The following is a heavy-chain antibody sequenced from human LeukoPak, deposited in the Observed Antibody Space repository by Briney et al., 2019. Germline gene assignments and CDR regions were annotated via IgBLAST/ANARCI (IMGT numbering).Heavy chain of an antibody. CDR3: AREASVGFFYY. Sequence: GGSLRLSCAASGFTFSSYGMHWVRKAPGKGLEWVAVISYDGSNKYYADSVKGRFTISRDNSKNTLYLQINSLRAEDTAVYYCAREASVGFFYYWGQGTLVTVSS. D-gene: IGHD4-23*01. V-gene: IGHV3-30*03. CDR1: GFTFSSYG. J-gene: IGHJ4*02. CDR2: ISYDGSNK.